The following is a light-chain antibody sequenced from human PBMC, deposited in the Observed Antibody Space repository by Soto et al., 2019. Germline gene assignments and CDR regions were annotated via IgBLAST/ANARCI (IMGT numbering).Light chain of an antibody. CDR2: DEV. J-gene: IGKJ4*01. Sequence: DIQMTHSPSSLSASVVDIVTITCHASQDISNYLNWYQQKPGKAPKLLIYDEVNLETGVKSRFSGSGYGKQFTLTIRSMQNEDFETYYCKHYANLPVNFGGGNKVDIK. CDR1: QDISNY. V-gene: IGKV1-33*01. CDR3: KHYANLPVN.